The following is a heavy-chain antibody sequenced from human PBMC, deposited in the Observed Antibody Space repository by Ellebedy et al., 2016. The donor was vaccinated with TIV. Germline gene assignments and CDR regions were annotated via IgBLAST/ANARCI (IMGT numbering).Heavy chain of an antibody. V-gene: IGHV1-18*04. CDR2: INSHNGNT. CDR3: ARGGQNYFDH. J-gene: IGHJ4*02. Sequence: ASVKVSXXASGYTFTSYGITWVRQAPGQGLEWMGWINSHNGNTNYALKLQDRVTMTTDTSTSTAYMELRSLRSDDTAVYYCARGGQNYFDHWGQGTLVTVPS. CDR1: GYTFTSYG.